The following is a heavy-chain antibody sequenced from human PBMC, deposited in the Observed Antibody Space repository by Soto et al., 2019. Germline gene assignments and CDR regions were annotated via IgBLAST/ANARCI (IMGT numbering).Heavy chain of an antibody. CDR1: GGSISSSSYY. CDR2: IYYSGST. J-gene: IGHJ6*02. V-gene: IGHV4-39*01. CDR3: ARHQREGDYSNHYYYYYGMDV. Sequence: SETLSLTCTVSGGSISSSSYYWGWIRQPPGKGLEWIGSIYYSGSTYYNPSLKSRVTISVDTSKNQFSLKLSSVTAADTAVYYCARHQREGDYSNHYYYYYGMDVWGQGTTVTVSS. D-gene: IGHD4-4*01.